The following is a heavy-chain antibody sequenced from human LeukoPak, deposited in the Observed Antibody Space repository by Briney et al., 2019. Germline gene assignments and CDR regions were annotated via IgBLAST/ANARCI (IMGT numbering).Heavy chain of an antibody. CDR1: GYTFTSYG. V-gene: IGHV1-18*01. Sequence: GASVKVSRKASGYTFTSYGISWVRQAPGQGLEWMGWISAYNGNTNYAQKLQGRVTMTTDTSTSIAYMELRSLRSDDTAVYYCARADYGDYTDYFDYWGQGTLVTVSS. J-gene: IGHJ4*02. CDR2: ISAYNGNT. CDR3: ARADYGDYTDYFDY. D-gene: IGHD4-17*01.